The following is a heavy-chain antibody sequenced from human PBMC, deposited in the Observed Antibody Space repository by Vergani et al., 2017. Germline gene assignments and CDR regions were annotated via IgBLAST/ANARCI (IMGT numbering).Heavy chain of an antibody. CDR3: ARVDYGCNSSPDGAFDI. Sequence: QVQLQQWGAGLLKPSETLSLTCAVYGGSFSGYYWSWIRQPPGKGLEWIGEINHSGSTNYNPSLKSRVTISVDTSKNQFSLKLSSVTAADTAVYYCARVDYGCNSSPDGAFDIWGQGTMVTVSS. V-gene: IGHV4-34*01. CDR2: INHSGST. D-gene: IGHD4-23*01. J-gene: IGHJ3*02. CDR1: GGSFSGYY.